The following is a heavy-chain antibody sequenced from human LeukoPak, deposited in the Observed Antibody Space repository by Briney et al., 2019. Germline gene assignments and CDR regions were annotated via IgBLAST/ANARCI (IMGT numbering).Heavy chain of an antibody. CDR1: GFTFSSYA. Sequence: GGSLRLSCAASGFTFSSYALSWVRQAPGKGLEWVSAITGSGSSTYYADSVEGRFSISRDNSENTLHLQMDSLRSEDTAVYYCAKDGRYSSIWNDAFDIWGQGTMVTVSS. CDR2: ITGSGSST. J-gene: IGHJ3*02. D-gene: IGHD6-13*01. V-gene: IGHV3-23*01. CDR3: AKDGRYSSIWNDAFDI.